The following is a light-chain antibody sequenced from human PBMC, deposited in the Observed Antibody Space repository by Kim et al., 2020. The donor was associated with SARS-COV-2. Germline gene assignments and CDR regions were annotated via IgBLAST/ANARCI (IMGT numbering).Light chain of an antibody. J-gene: IGKJ4*01. V-gene: IGKV1-39*01. CDR3: QQSYTTPLT. CDR2: RAS. Sequence: ASVGDRVTITCRASQAIRNSLNWFRQKPGKAPELLTYRASTSESGVPSRFTGAGYGTDFTLTISSLQPDDSATYYCQQSYTTPLTFGGGTKVDIK. CDR1: QAIRNS.